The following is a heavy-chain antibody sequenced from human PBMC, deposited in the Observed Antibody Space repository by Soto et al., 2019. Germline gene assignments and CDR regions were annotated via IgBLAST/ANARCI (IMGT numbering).Heavy chain of an antibody. D-gene: IGHD6-19*01. V-gene: IGHV4-59*01. CDR1: GGSISSYY. J-gene: IGHJ4*02. Sequence: SETLSLTCTVSGGSISSYYWSWIRQPPGKGLEWIGYIYYSGSTNYNPSLKSRVTISVDTSKNQFSLKLSSVTAADTAVYYCARGTRGQGGWQGRLYYFDYWGQGTLVTVSS. CDR2: IYYSGST. CDR3: ARGTRGQGGWQGRLYYFDY.